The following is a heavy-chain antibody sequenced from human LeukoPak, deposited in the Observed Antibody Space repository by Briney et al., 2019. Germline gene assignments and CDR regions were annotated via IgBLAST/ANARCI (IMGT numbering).Heavy chain of an antibody. Sequence: GGSLRLSCVVSGFSFSNYWMHWVRQAPGKGLVWVSRINSDGSTTSYAASVKGRFTISRDNAKSTLYLQMNSLSAEDTAVYYCARGIVGPTGDYWGQGTLVTVSS. J-gene: IGHJ4*02. CDR2: INSDGSTT. CDR3: ARGIVGPTGDY. V-gene: IGHV3-74*01. D-gene: IGHD1-26*01. CDR1: GFSFSNYW.